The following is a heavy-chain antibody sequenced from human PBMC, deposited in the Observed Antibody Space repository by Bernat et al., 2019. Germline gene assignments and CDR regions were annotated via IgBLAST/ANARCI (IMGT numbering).Heavy chain of an antibody. CDR1: GFTFSSYA. CDR3: ARDDYYGPDD. J-gene: IGHJ4*02. CDR2: ISYDGSNK. Sequence: QVQLVESGGGVVQPGRSLRLSCAASGFTFSSYAMHWVRQAPGKGLEWVAVISYDGSNKSYADSVKGRFTISIDNSKNTLYLQMNSLRAEDTAVYYCARDDYYGPDDWGQGTLVTVSS. D-gene: IGHD3-10*01. V-gene: IGHV3-30*01.